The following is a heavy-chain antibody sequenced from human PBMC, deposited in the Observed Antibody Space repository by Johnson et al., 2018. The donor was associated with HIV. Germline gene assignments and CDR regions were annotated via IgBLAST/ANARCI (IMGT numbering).Heavy chain of an antibody. J-gene: IGHJ3*02. CDR3: AREGQEFNDAFDI. D-gene: IGHD3-10*01. Sequence: QVRLVESGGGVVQPGRSLRLSCAASGFTLSSYPMHWVRQAPGKGLEWVAVISFDGSNKYYADSVKGRFTISRDNSKNTLYLQMNSLRAEDTAVYYCAREGQEFNDAFDIWGQGTMVTVSS. CDR2: ISFDGSNK. V-gene: IGHV3-30*04. CDR1: GFTLSSYP.